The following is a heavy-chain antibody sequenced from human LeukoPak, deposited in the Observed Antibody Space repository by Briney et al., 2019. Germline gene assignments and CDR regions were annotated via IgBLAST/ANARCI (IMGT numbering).Heavy chain of an antibody. V-gene: IGHV3-21*01. CDR3: VRDKTTVTTFDY. CDR2: ISSSGAYI. D-gene: IGHD4-17*01. Sequence: GGSLRLSCAASGFTFSSYSMNWVRQAPGKGLEWVSSISSSGAYIFYADSVKGRFTISRDNAKNSLYLQMNSLRAEDTAVYYCVRDKTTVTTFDYWGQGTLVTVSS. J-gene: IGHJ4*02. CDR1: GFTFSSYS.